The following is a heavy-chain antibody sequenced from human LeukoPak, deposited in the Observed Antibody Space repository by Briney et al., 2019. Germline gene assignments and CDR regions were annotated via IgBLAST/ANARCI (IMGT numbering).Heavy chain of an antibody. CDR2: INHSGST. D-gene: IGHD6-19*01. CDR1: GGSFSGDY. V-gene: IGHV4-34*01. J-gene: IGHJ4*02. CDR3: ARRPRYSSGWYYFDS. Sequence: SETLSLTCAVYGGSFSGDYWNWIRQPPGKGLEWIGEINHSGSTNSNPSLKSRVTISVNRSKNQFSLKLSSVTAADTAVYYCARRPRYSSGWYYFDSWGQGTLVTVSS.